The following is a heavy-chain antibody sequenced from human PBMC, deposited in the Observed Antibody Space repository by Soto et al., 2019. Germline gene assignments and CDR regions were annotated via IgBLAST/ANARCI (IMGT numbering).Heavy chain of an antibody. Sequence: QVQLQESGPGLVKPSQTLSLTCTVSGGSISSGGYYWSWIRQHPGKGLEWIGYIYYSGSTYYNPALKRRVTRSVDTSKNQFSLKLSSVTAAETAVYYCASAMVVQKWFDPWGQGTLITDSS. CDR1: GGSISSGGYY. V-gene: IGHV4-31*03. CDR2: IYYSGST. D-gene: IGHD2-15*01. J-gene: IGHJ5*02. CDR3: ASAMVVQKWFDP.